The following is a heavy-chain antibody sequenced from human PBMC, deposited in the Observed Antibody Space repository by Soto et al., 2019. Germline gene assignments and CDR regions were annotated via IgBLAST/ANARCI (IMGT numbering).Heavy chain of an antibody. CDR2: ISAYNGNT. Sequence: ASVKVSCKASGYTFTSYGISWVRQAPGQGLEWMGWISAYNGNTNYAQKLQGRVTMTTDTSTSTAYMELRSLRSDDTAVYYCGRDRYGIYPDDAFDIWGQGTMVTVSS. V-gene: IGHV1-18*01. J-gene: IGHJ3*02. CDR3: GRDRYGIYPDDAFDI. D-gene: IGHD2-21*01. CDR1: GYTFTSYG.